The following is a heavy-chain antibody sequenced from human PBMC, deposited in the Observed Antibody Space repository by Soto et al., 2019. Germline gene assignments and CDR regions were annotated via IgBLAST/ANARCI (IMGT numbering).Heavy chain of an antibody. V-gene: IGHV4-59*01. J-gene: IGHJ3*02. D-gene: IGHD4-4*01. CDR3: ARELQYAFDI. CDR2: IYYSGST. Sequence: QVQLQESGPGLVKPSETLSLTCTVSGGSISSYYWSWIRQPPGKGLEWIGYIYYSGSTNYNPSLKXXVXIXXDTSKNQFSLKLSSVTAADTAVYYCARELQYAFDIWGQGTMVTVSS. CDR1: GGSISSYY.